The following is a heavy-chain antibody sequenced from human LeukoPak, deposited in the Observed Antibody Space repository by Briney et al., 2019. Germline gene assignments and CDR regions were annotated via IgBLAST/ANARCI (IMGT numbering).Heavy chain of an antibody. V-gene: IGHV4-34*01. CDR2: INHSGST. D-gene: IGHD2-2*01. J-gene: IGHJ4*02. Sequence: SETLSLTCAVYGGSFSGYYWSWIRQPPGEGLEWIGEINHSGSTNYNPSLKSRVTISVDTSKNQFSLKLSSVTAADTAVYYCARKNCSSTSCFASTDYWGQGTLVTVSS. CDR1: GGSFSGYY. CDR3: ARKNCSSTSCFASTDY.